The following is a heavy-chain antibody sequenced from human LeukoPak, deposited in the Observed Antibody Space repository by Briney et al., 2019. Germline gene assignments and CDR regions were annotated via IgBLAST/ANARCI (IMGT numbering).Heavy chain of an antibody. CDR1: GFTFSTYW. V-gene: IGHV3-74*03. D-gene: IGHD3-22*01. CDR2: LSGDGSST. Sequence: GGSLRLSCAASGFTFSTYWMHWVRQAPGKGLLWVSRLSGDGSSTKYADSLKGRFTISRDNAKNSLCLQMNSLRAEDTAVYYCARQYYYDTSGYDAFDIWGQGTMVTVSS. CDR3: ARQYYYDTSGYDAFDI. J-gene: IGHJ3*02.